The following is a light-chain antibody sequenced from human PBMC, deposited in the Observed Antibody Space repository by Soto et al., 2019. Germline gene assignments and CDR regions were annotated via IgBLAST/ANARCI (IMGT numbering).Light chain of an antibody. CDR3: SSYTISSTLV. CDR1: SSDVGTYNY. Sequence: QSALTQPASVSGSPGQSITISCTGTSSDVGTYNYVSWYQQHLGKAPKLMIYEVSNRPSGVSNRFSGSKSGNTASLTISGLQAEDEADYYCSSYTISSTLVFGGGTKVTVL. CDR2: EVS. V-gene: IGLV2-14*01. J-gene: IGLJ3*02.